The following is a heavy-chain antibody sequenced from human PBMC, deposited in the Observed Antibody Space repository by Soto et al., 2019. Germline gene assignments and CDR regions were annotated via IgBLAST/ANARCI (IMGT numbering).Heavy chain of an antibody. Sequence: QVQLIQSEAAVMKPGSSVRVSCTASGGIFSSHGFSWVRQAPGQRLEWVGGFIPIFRTLTYTEKFQARVRIAADESVNTVYLDLSGLTSDDTAVYYCVRDRRIYYSDPHDEFVASDYEVWGQGTMVTVSS. V-gene: IGHV1-69*01. CDR1: GGIFSSHG. CDR2: FIPIFRTL. D-gene: IGHD3-22*01. CDR3: VRDRRIYYSDPHDEFVASDYEV. J-gene: IGHJ3*01.